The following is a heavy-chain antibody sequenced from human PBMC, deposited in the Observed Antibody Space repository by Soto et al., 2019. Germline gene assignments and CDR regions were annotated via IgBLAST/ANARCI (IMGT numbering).Heavy chain of an antibody. Sequence: PVGSLRLSCAASGLIFNNNAMTWVRQAPGQGLEWVATISSSGATTYYADSVKGRFTISRDNSKDTLYLLMSSLRVGDTAVYFCANSWELTPPFDCWGQGALVTVSS. CDR2: ISSSGATT. J-gene: IGHJ4*02. D-gene: IGHD1-26*01. V-gene: IGHV3-23*01. CDR3: ANSWELTPPFDC. CDR1: GLIFNNNA.